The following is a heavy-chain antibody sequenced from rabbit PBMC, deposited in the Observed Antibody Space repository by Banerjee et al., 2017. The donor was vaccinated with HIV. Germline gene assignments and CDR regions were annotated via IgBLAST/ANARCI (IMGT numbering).Heavy chain of an antibody. CDR3: ARDLADVIGWNFGL. J-gene: IGHJ4*01. Sequence: QEELEESGGGLVKPEGSLTLTCKASRFDFNSGGVSWVRQAPGKGLEWIACMNSKNGENVYANWAKGRFTISKTSSTTVTLQMTSLTAADTATYFCARDLADVIGWNFGLWGPGTLVTVS. CDR2: MNSKNGEN. D-gene: IGHD1-1*01. CDR1: RFDFNSGG. V-gene: IGHV1S45*01.